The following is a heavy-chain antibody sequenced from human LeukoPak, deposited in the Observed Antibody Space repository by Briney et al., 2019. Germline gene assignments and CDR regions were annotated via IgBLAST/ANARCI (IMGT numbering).Heavy chain of an antibody. CDR2: ISTYYGYT. D-gene: IGHD3-10*01. CDR1: RYTFTRYG. Sequence: ASVKVSCKASRYTFTRYGFSSVRQAPGQGLEWMGWISTYYGYTNYAQKLQDRVTMTTVTSTSTAYMKLTSLRSDDTAVYYCAGVYSTNYYGSGDRPFLFDYWGQGTVVTVSS. V-gene: IGHV1-18*01. J-gene: IGHJ4*02. CDR3: AGVYSTNYYGSGDRPFLFDY.